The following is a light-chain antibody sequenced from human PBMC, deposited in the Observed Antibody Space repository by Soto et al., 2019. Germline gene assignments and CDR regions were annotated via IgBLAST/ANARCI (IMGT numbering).Light chain of an antibody. CDR2: EVS. CDR1: SSDVGGYNY. Sequence: QSVLTQPASVSGSPGQSITISCTGTSSDVGGYNYVSWYQQHPGKAPKLMIYEVSNRPSRVSNRFSGSKSGNTASLTISGLQAEDEADYYCSSYTSNIIDYVFGTGTKLTVL. V-gene: IGLV2-14*01. J-gene: IGLJ1*01. CDR3: SSYTSNIIDYV.